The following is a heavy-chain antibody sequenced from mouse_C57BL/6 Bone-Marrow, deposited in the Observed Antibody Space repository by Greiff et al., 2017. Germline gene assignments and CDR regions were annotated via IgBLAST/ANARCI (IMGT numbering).Heavy chain of an antibody. CDR2: IYPGDGDT. Sequence: QVQLKESGPELVKPGASVKISCKASGYAFSSSWMNWVKQRPGKGLEWIGRIYPGDGDTNYNGKFKGKATLTADKSASTAYMQLSSLTSEDSAVYICARGGGFAYWGQGTLVTVSA. CDR1: GYAFSSSW. J-gene: IGHJ3*01. V-gene: IGHV1-82*01. CDR3: ARGGGFAY.